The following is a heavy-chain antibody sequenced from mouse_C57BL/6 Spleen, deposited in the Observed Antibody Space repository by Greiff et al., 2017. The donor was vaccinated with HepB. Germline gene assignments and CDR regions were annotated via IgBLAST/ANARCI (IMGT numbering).Heavy chain of an antibody. J-gene: IGHJ1*03. D-gene: IGHD1-1*01. CDR1: GYTFTSYW. V-gene: IGHV1-64*01. CDR2: IHPNSGST. Sequence: QVQLQQPGAELVKPGASVKLSCKASGYTFTSYWMHWVKQRPGQGLEWIGMIHPNSGSTNYNEKFKSKATLTVDKSSSTAYMQLSSLTSEDSAVYYCARPGPIRDWYFDVWGTGTTVTVSS. CDR3: ARPGPIRDWYFDV.